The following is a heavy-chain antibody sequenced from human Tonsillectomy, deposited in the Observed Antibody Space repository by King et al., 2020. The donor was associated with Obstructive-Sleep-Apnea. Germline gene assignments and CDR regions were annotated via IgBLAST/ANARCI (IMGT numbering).Heavy chain of an antibody. CDR3: ARQGSGLRFLAIEY. Sequence: VQLQESGPGLVKPSETLSLTCTVSGGSISDYYWSWFRQSPGKGLEWIGFISYTGATNYNPSLTSRVTISSDTSKNQFSLKLTSVTAADTALYYCARQGSGLRFLAIEYWGQGTPVTVSS. V-gene: IGHV4-59*08. D-gene: IGHD3-3*01. CDR1: GGSISDYY. J-gene: IGHJ4*01. CDR2: ISYTGAT.